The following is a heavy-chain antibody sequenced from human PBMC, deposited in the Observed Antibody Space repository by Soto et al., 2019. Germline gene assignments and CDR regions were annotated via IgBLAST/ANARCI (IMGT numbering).Heavy chain of an antibody. CDR2: ISYDGSNK. V-gene: IGHV3-30*18. Sequence: PGGSLRLSCAASGFTFSSYGMHWVRQAPGKGLEWVAVISYDGSNKYYADSVKGRFTISRDNSKSTLYLQMNSLRAEDTAVYYCAKDLMGATFDYGMGVWGQGTTVTVSS. J-gene: IGHJ6*02. CDR1: GFTFSSYG. CDR3: AKDLMGATFDYGMGV. D-gene: IGHD3-16*01.